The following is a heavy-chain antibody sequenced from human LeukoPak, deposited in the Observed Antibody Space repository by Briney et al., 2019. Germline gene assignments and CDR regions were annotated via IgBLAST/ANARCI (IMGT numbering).Heavy chain of an antibody. Sequence: GGSLRLSCAASGFTFSTYDMYWVRQAPGKGLEWLSVIYRGGARYYSDSVKGRFTISRDSSNNAWHLQLHNLRVEDTAVYYCAGASSDGVIIDATSFDLWGQGTLDIVSS. D-gene: IGHD2-15*01. J-gene: IGHJ4*02. V-gene: IGHV3-66*01. CDR2: IYRGGAR. CDR3: AGASSDGVIIDATSFDL. CDR1: GFTFSTYD.